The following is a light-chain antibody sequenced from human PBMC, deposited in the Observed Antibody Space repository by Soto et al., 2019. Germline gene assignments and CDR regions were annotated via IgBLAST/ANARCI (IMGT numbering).Light chain of an antibody. Sequence: DIVMTPSPATLSVSPGGRATLSCRASQSVGSNVAWYQQKPGQPPRLLIYGASTRAAGVPARFSGSGNGRQFRLTISSLQSEDFAIYHCQQHNNWPPWTFGQGTKVEV. CDR1: QSVGSN. CDR3: QQHNNWPPWT. CDR2: GAS. J-gene: IGKJ1*01. V-gene: IGKV3-15*01.